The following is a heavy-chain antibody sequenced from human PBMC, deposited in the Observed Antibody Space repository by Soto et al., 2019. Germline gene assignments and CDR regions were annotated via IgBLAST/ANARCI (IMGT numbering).Heavy chain of an antibody. CDR2: IWYDGSNK. CDR1: GFTFSSYG. Sequence: QVQLVESGGGVVQPGRSLRLSCAASGFTFSSYGMHWVRQAPGKGLEWVAVIWYDGSNKYYADSVKGRFTISRDNSKNTLYLQMNSLRAEDTALYYCASDGSDFWSGYQGTNWFDPWGPGSLVTVSS. V-gene: IGHV3-33*01. J-gene: IGHJ5*02. CDR3: ASDGSDFWSGYQGTNWFDP. D-gene: IGHD3-3*01.